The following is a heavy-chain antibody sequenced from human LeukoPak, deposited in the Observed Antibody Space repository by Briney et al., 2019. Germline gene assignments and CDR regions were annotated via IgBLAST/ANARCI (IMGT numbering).Heavy chain of an antibody. CDR2: IKQDGSEK. J-gene: IGHJ4*02. CDR1: GFTFSSSW. CDR3: ARNYGSGSYYLRDY. Sequence: GGSLRLSCVVSGFTFSSSWMNWVRQAPGKGLEWVANIKQDGSEKNYVDSVKGRFTISRDNAKNSLYLQMNSLRAEGTAVYYCARNYGSGSYYLRDYWGQGTLVTVSS. V-gene: IGHV3-7*01. D-gene: IGHD3-10*01.